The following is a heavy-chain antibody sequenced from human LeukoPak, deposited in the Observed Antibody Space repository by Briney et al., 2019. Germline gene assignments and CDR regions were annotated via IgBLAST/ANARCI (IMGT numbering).Heavy chain of an antibody. CDR2: ITVTGDT. D-gene: IGHD6-13*01. J-gene: IGHJ4*02. CDR3: AKVPDWQQLVDY. Sequence: GGSLRLSCAASGFTFSSYSMSWVRQAPGKGLEWVSGITVTGDTYYADSLKGRFTISRDNSRNTLYLQMNSLRADDTAVYYCAKVPDWQQLVDYWGQGTLVTVSS. V-gene: IGHV3-23*01. CDR1: GFTFSSYS.